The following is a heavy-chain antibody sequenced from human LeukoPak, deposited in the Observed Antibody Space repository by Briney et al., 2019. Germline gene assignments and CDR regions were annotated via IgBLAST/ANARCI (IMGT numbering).Heavy chain of an antibody. J-gene: IGHJ4*02. CDR1: AGSINNYY. CDR3: ARRSDSGWKYFDY. V-gene: IGHV4-59*08. D-gene: IGHD6-19*01. Sequence: SETLSLTCTVSAGSINNYYWTWIRQPPGKGLECIGYIYYDGSTNYNPSLNSRVTISVDTSKNQFSLRLSSVTAADTAVYYCARRSDSGWKYFDYWGQGNLVTVFS. CDR2: IYYDGST.